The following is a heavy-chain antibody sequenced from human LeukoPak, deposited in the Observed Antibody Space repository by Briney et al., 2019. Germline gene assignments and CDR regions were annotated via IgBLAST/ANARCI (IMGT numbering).Heavy chain of an antibody. J-gene: IGHJ4*02. D-gene: IGHD2-15*01. CDR3: ARYGCSGGSCYVDY. CDR2: IYTSGST. CDR1: GGSISSYY. V-gene: IGHV4-4*07. Sequence: SETLSLTCTVSGGSISSYYWSWIRQPAGKGLEWIGRIYTSGSTNYNPSLKSRVTMSVDTSKNQFSLKLSSATAADTAVYYCARYGCSGGSCYVDYWGQGTLVTVSS.